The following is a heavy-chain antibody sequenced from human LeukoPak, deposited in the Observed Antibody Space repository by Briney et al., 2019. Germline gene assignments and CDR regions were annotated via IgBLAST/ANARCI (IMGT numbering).Heavy chain of an antibody. Sequence: SETLSLTCAVYGGSFSGYYWSWIRQPPGKGLEWIGEINHSGSTNYNPSLKSRVTISVDTSKNQFSLKLSSVTAADTAVYYCASRTVVPTAIGYSSSWGRFWFDPWGQGTLVTVSS. CDR3: ASRTVVPTAIGYSSSWGRFWFDP. J-gene: IGHJ5*02. V-gene: IGHV4-34*01. CDR2: INHSGST. CDR1: GGSFSGYY. D-gene: IGHD6-13*01.